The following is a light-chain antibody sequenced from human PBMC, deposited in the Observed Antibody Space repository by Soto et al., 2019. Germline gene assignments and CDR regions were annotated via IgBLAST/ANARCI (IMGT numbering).Light chain of an antibody. CDR1: QGISNY. V-gene: IGKV1-27*01. CDR2: AAS. Sequence: DIQMTQSPSSLSASVGDRVTITCRASQGISNYLALYQQKPGKVPKLLIYAASTLQSGVPSRCSGSGSGTDFTLTISSLQPEDVATYYGQKYNSAPPMYTFGQGTKLEIK. J-gene: IGKJ2*01. CDR3: QKYNSAPPMYT.